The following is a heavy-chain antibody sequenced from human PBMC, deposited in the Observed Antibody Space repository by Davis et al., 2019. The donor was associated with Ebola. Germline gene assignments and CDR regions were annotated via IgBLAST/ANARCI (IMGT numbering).Heavy chain of an antibody. CDR1: GITFSSHS. V-gene: IGHV3-23*01. CDR2: ITGSSGIT. J-gene: IGHJ3*02. D-gene: IGHD1-1*01. Sequence: PGGSLRLSCAASGITFSSHSMSWVRQAPGKGLEWVSVITGSSGITQYADSVKGRFTISRDNYKNTLYLQMNSLRAEDTAVYYCARQYIATGTTNDALDIWGQGTLVTVSS. CDR3: ARQYIATGTTNDALDI.